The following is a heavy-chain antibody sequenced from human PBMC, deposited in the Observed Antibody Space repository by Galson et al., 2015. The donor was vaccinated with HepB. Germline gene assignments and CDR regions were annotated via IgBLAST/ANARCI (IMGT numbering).Heavy chain of an antibody. D-gene: IGHD4-17*01. Sequence: SVKVSCKASGGTLSTCGLSWVRQAPGQGLEWLGRIIPMLDITDFAQTFQGRVSITADRSTSTAYIEMRSLKSDDTAVYYCATDPPETDDDDDSGTSDYWGQGTLVTVSS. V-gene: IGHV1-69*04. CDR3: ATDPPETDDDDDSGTSDY. CDR2: IIPMLDIT. J-gene: IGHJ4*01. CDR1: GGTLSTCG.